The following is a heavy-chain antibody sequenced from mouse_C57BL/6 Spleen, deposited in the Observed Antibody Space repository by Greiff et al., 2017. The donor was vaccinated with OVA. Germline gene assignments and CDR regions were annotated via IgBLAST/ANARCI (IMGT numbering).Heavy chain of an antibody. CDR2: ISDGGSYT. J-gene: IGHJ4*01. CDR3: ARLGLRRRNYYAMDY. D-gene: IGHD2-4*01. V-gene: IGHV5-4*01. CDR1: GFTFSSYA. Sequence: EVQLVESGGGLVKPGGSLKLSCAASGFTFSSYAMSWVRQTPEKRLEWVATISDGGSYTYYPDNVKGRFTISRDNAKNNLYLQMSHLKSEDTAMYYCARLGLRRRNYYAMDYWGQGTSVTVSS.